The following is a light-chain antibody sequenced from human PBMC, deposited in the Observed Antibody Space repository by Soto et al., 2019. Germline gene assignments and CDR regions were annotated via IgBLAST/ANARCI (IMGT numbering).Light chain of an antibody. CDR1: TLGDKY. CDR3: QAWDSSTAV. CDR2: QDS. Sequence: SYELTQPPSVSVSPGQTASITCSGDTLGDKYARWYQQKPGQSPVLVIYQDSKRPSGIPERFSGSNSGNTATLTISGTQAMDEADYYCQAWDSSTAVFGTGTKLTVL. J-gene: IGLJ1*01. V-gene: IGLV3-1*01.